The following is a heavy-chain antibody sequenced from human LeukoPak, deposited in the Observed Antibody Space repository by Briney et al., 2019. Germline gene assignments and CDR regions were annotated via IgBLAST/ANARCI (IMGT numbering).Heavy chain of an antibody. J-gene: IGHJ4*02. D-gene: IGHD4-17*01. V-gene: IGHV3-53*01. CDR1: GFTFSSNG. CDR2: SNSDTT. Sequence: GGSLRLSCAPSGFTFSSNGMYWVRRAPGKGLEWVSLSNSDTTYHAESVKGRFTISRDNSQNTFYLQMNSLRAEDTAVYYCAGRLRDAAAFDYWGQGTLVTVSS. CDR3: AGRLRDAAAFDY.